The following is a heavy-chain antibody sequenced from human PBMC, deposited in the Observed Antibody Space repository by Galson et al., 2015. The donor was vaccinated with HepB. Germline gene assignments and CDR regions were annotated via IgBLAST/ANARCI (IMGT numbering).Heavy chain of an antibody. V-gene: IGHV3-49*03. Sequence: SLRLSCAPSGFSFRVHALSWFRQAPGKGLEWVGFIRSQAYGGTTEFAASVKDRFTISRDDSKSIAYLQMINLKTEDSGVYYCARLGPPFDYWGQGTLVTVSP. CDR2: IRSQAYGGTT. CDR1: GFSFRVHA. CDR3: ARLGPPFDY. J-gene: IGHJ4*02.